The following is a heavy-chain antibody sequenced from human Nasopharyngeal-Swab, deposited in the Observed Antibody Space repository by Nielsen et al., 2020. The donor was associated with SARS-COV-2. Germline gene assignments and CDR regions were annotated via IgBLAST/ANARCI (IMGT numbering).Heavy chain of an antibody. Sequence: GGSLRLSCAASGFTFSSYAMSWVRQAPGKGLEWVSYISSSSSTIYYADSVKGRFTISRDNAKNSLYLQMNSLRAEDTAIFYCARGRGCDVFGAFDIWGQGTMVTVSS. D-gene: IGHD3-10*01. J-gene: IGHJ3*02. CDR2: ISSSSSTI. V-gene: IGHV3-48*01. CDR3: ARGRGCDVFGAFDI. CDR1: GFTFSSYA.